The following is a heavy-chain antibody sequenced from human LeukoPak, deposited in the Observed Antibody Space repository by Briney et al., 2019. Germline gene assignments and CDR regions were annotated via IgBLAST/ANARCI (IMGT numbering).Heavy chain of an antibody. CDR3: ARELGYCSSTSCYDYYYYGMDV. CDR2: INPSGGST. V-gene: IGHV1-46*01. CDR1: GYTFTSYY. D-gene: IGHD2-2*01. J-gene: IGHJ6*02. Sequence: ASVKVSCKASGYTFTSYYTHWVRQAPGQGLEWMGIINPSGGSTSYAQKFQGRVTMTRDTSTSTVYMELSSLRSEDTAVYYCARELGYCSSTSCYDYYYYGMDVWGQGTTVTVSS.